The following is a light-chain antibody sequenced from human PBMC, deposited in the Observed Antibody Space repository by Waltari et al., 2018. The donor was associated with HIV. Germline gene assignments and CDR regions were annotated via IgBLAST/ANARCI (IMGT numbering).Light chain of an antibody. CDR3: QQYNNWPLWT. J-gene: IGKJ1*01. Sequence: EIAMTQSPATLSVSPGERATLSCRASQSVSSNLAWYQQKPGQAPRLLIYGAFTRATGIPARFSGSGSGTEFTLTISSLQSEDFAVYYCQQYNNWPLWTFGQGTKVEIK. CDR1: QSVSSN. V-gene: IGKV3-15*01. CDR2: GAF.